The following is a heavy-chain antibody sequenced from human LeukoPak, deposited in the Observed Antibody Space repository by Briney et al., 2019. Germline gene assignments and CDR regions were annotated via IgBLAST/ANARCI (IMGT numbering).Heavy chain of an antibody. CDR2: INHSGST. D-gene: IGHD2-2*02. V-gene: IGHV4-34*01. CDR3: AAEIPVDIVVVPAAIENWFDP. Sequence: SETLSLTCAVYGGSFSGYYWSWIRQPPGKGPEWIGEINHSGSTNYNPSLKSRVTISVDTSKNQFSLKLSSVTAADTAVYYCAAEIPVDIVVVPAAIENWFDPWGQGTLVTVSS. CDR1: GGSFSGYY. J-gene: IGHJ5*02.